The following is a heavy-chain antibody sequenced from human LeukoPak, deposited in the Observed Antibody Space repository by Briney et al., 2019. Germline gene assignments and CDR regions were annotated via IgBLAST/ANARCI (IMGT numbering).Heavy chain of an antibody. Sequence: SQTLSLTCTVSGYSISSGYYWGWIRQPPGQGLEWIGSIYHSGSTYYNPSLKSRVTISVDTSKNQFSLKLSSVTAADPAVYYCARDTLLVVITNTPYFDYWGQGTLVTVSS. CDR1: GYSISSGYY. D-gene: IGHD3-22*01. J-gene: IGHJ4*02. CDR2: IYHSGST. CDR3: ARDTLLVVITNTPYFDY. V-gene: IGHV4-38-2*02.